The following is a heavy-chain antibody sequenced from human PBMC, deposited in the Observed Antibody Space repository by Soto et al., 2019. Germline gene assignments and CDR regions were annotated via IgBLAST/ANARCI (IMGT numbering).Heavy chain of an antibody. CDR2: ISSNGGST. Sequence: PGGSLRLSCSASGFTFSSYAMHWVRQAPGEGLEYVSAISSNGGSTYYADSVKGRFTISRDNSKNTLYLQMSSLRAEDTAVYYCVKSIRKTYIVVVPAANPDWFDPWGQGTLVTVSS. CDR1: GFTFSSYA. J-gene: IGHJ5*02. CDR3: VKSIRKTYIVVVPAANPDWFDP. V-gene: IGHV3-64D*06. D-gene: IGHD2-2*01.